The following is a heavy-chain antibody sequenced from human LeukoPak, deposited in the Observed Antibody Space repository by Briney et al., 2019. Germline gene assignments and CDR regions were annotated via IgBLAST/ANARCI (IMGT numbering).Heavy chain of an antibody. CDR1: GYSISSGYY. D-gene: IGHD2-21*01. V-gene: IGHV4-38-2*02. J-gene: IGHJ5*02. Sequence: PSQTLSLTCTVSGYSISSGYYWGWIRQPPGKGLEWIGSIYHSGSTYYNPSLKSRVTISVDTSKNQFSLKLSSVTAADTAVYYCARVLSCGGDCYPNWFDPWGQGTLVTVS. CDR2: IYHSGST. CDR3: ARVLSCGGDCYPNWFDP.